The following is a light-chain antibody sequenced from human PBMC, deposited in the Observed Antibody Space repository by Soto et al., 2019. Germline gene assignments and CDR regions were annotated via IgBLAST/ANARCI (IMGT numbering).Light chain of an antibody. CDR1: KSVSSSY. CDR2: GAS. V-gene: IGKV3-20*01. Sequence: EIVLTQSPGTLSLSPGERATLSCRASKSVSSSYLAWYQQKPGQAPRLLIYGASSRATGIPDRFSGSGSGTDFTLTISRLEPEYFAVYYCQQYGSSPRTFGQGTKVEIK. CDR3: QQYGSSPRT. J-gene: IGKJ1*01.